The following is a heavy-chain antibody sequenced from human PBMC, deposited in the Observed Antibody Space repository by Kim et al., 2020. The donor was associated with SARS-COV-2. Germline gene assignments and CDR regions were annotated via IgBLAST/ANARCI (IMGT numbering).Heavy chain of an antibody. J-gene: IGHJ4*02. D-gene: IGHD2-21*01. CDR3: ARHLAAYDSPIGY. V-gene: IGHV5-51*01. Sequence: YSPSFQGQVTISADKSISTAYLQWSSLKALDTAMYYCARHLAAYDSPIGYWGQGTLVTVSS.